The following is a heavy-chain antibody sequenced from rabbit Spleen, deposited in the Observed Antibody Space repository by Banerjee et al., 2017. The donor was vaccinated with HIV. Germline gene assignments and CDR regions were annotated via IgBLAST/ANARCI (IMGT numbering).Heavy chain of an antibody. CDR1: GFSFSSSYW. CDR2: IDAGSSGNT. Sequence: QSLEESGGGLVKPGASLTLTCKASGFSFSSSYWICWVRQAPGKGLEWIACIDAGSSGNTYYASWAKGRFTISKTSSTTVTLRMTSLTAADTATYFCARAGDYGDLWDLWVQGTLVTVS. V-gene: IGHV1S40*01. CDR3: ARAGDYGDLWDL. D-gene: IGHD2-1*01. J-gene: IGHJ4*01.